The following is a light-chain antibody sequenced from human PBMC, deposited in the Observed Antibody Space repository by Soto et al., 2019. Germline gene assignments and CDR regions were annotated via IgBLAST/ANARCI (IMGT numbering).Light chain of an antibody. Sequence: QPLLTQPPSASGTPGQRVTISCSGSTSNIGSNSVFWYQQLPGTAPKLLIYRSNQRALGLPDRFSGSKSGTSASLAISGLRSEDEADYYCAAWDDSLSGQVFGGGPKRTVL. J-gene: IGLJ2*01. CDR1: TSNIGSNS. CDR2: RSN. V-gene: IGLV1-47*01. CDR3: AAWDDSLSGQV.